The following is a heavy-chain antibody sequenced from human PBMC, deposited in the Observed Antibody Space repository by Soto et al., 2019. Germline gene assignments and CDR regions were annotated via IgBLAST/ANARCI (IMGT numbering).Heavy chain of an antibody. J-gene: IGHJ4*02. CDR3: VRGFVGYFDS. D-gene: IGHD3-10*01. Sequence: QVQLQESGPGLVKPSETLSLTCTVSGGSISSYYWSWIRQPPGKGLEWIVYIYYSGSTNYNPSLKSLDTLSIDTSKNQCSLTLSSVTAADTAVYYCVRGFVGYFDSWDQGTLVTVSS. CDR2: IYYSGST. CDR1: GGSISSYY. V-gene: IGHV4-59*01.